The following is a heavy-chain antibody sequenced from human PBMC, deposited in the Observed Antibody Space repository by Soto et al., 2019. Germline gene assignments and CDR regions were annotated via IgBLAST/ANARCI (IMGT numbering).Heavy chain of an antibody. CDR3: AKDKRGFVIAAAGTRYYGMEV. Sequence: PGGSLRLSCAASGFTFSSYGMHWVRQAPGKGLEWVAVISYDGSNKYYADSVKGRFTISRDNSKNTLYLQMNSLRAEDTAVYYCAKDKRGFVIAAAGTRYYGMEVWGQGTTVTVSS. CDR1: GFTFSSYG. CDR2: ISYDGSNK. V-gene: IGHV3-30*18. D-gene: IGHD6-13*01. J-gene: IGHJ6*02.